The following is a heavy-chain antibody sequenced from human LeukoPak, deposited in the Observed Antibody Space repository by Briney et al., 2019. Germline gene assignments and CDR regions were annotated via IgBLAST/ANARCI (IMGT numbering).Heavy chain of an antibody. D-gene: IGHD6-6*01. CDR1: GFTFSSYS. V-gene: IGHV3-48*01. CDR3: AREIGSSSPFFDY. Sequence: GGSLRLSCAASGFTFSSYSMNWVRQAPGKGLEWVSYISSSSSTIYYADSVKGRFTISRDNAKNSLYLQMNSLRAEDTAVYYCAREIGSSSPFFDYWGQGPRSPSPQ. CDR2: ISSSSSTI. J-gene: IGHJ4*02.